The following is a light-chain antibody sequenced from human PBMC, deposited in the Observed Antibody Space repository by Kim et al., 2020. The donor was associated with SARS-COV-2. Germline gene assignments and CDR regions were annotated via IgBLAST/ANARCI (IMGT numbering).Light chain of an antibody. CDR3: QAWDRRTSTWV. V-gene: IGLV3-1*01. J-gene: IGLJ3*02. CDR1: ELGDTY. CDR2: QNN. Sequence: PKQTASNTCSGYELGDTYVDWNQQKPGQAPVLVIYQNNKRPSGIPGRFSGSNSGNTATLTISGTQALDEAVYYCQAWDRRTSTWVFGGGTQLTVL.